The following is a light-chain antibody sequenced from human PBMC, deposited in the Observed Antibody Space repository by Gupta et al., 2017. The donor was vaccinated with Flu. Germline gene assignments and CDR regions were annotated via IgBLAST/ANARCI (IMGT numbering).Light chain of an antibody. V-gene: IGLV2-11*01. Sequence: QSALTQPRSVSGSPGQSVPISCTGTGSDVGGYNYVSWYRQHPGEAPKLIVSDVSKRPSGVPDRFSGSKSGNTASLTISGLQVDDEADYYCCSYAGSYSFVFGGGTQLTVL. CDR3: CSYAGSYSFV. CDR1: GSDVGGYNY. J-gene: IGLJ2*01. CDR2: DVS.